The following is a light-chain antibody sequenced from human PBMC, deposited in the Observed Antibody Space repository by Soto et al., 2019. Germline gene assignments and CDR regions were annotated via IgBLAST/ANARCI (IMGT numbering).Light chain of an antibody. V-gene: IGLV2-14*01. J-gene: IGLJ1*01. CDR1: SSDVGGYNY. Sequence: QSALTQPASVSGSPGQSITISCTGTSSDVGGYNYVSWYQQHPGNAPKLMIYEVSNRPSGVSNRFSGSTSGNTASLTISGLQAEDEVDYYCSSYTSSSTLGVFGTGTKSTVL. CDR3: SSYTSSSTLGV. CDR2: EVS.